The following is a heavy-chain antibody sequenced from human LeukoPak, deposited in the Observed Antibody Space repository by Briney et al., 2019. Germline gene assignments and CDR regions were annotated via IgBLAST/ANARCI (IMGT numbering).Heavy chain of an antibody. V-gene: IGHV1-69-2*01. CDR1: GYTFIDYY. CDR3: FANSGSYQGWFDP. J-gene: IGHJ5*02. D-gene: IGHD1-26*01. CDR2: VDPQNNRK. Sequence: ASVKVSCKASGYTFIDYYIHWVHQAPGKGLQWIGRVDPQNNRKKYAEKFQGRVTIAADTSTDTAYMELSSLTSEDTGVYYCFANSGSYQGWFDPWGQGTLVTVSS.